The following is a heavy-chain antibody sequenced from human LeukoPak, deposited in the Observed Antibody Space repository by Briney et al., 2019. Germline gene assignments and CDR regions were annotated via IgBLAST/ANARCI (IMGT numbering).Heavy chain of an antibody. Sequence: SETLSLTCTVSGGSIISSTYYWGWIRQPPGKGLEWIGYIYYSGSTNYNPSLKSRVTISVDTSKNQFSLKLSSVTAADTAVYYRARGGSYYAYWGQGTLVTVSS. CDR1: GGSIISSTYY. CDR3: ARGGSYYAY. J-gene: IGHJ4*02. CDR2: IYYSGST. V-gene: IGHV4-61*05. D-gene: IGHD1-26*01.